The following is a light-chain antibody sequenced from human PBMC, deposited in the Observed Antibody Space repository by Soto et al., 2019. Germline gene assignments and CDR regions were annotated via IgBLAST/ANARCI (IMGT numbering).Light chain of an antibody. Sequence: IQVTQCAFTLTASLGDRVTITCRACQRIGDSLAWYQQKPGKAPYLLISDVSSLERGVPSRFSGSGSATEFTLTISSMQPDDFATFYWQQYNGYSRTLGQGTKVDIK. J-gene: IGKJ1*01. V-gene: IGKV1-5*01. CDR2: DVS. CDR1: QRIGDS. CDR3: QQYNGYSRT.